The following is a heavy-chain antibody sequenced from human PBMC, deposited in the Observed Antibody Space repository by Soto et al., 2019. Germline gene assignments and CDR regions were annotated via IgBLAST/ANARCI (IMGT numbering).Heavy chain of an antibody. V-gene: IGHV3-33*01. J-gene: IGHJ4*02. D-gene: IGHD6-19*01. CDR2: IWYDGSNK. CDR3: ARDRKSSSGWYELGTGIEDFDY. CDR1: GFTFSSYG. Sequence: PGGSLRLSCAASGFTFSSYGMHWVRQAPGKGLEWVAVIWYDGSNKYYADSVKGRFTISRDNSKNTLYLQMNSLRAEDMAVYYCARDRKSSSGWYELGTGIEDFDYWGQGTLVTVSS.